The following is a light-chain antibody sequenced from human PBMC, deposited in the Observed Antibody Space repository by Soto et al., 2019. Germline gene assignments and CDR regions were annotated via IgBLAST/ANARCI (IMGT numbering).Light chain of an antibody. CDR1: QGISNH. CDR2: DAS. CDR3: LQHTNFPLT. V-gene: IGKV1-17*03. J-gene: IGKJ5*01. Sequence: IQMTPSPSTLSSSVVDSVTITCLASQGISNHLVWFQQRPGKVPKRLIYDASSLQTGVPSRFSGSGSGTDFTLTISSLQPEDFATYYCLQHTNFPLTFGQGTRLEI.